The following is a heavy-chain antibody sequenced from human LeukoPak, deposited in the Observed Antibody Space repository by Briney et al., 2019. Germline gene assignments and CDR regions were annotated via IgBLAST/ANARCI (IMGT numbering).Heavy chain of an antibody. D-gene: IGHD1-26*01. CDR1: GGSISSYY. CDR3: ARLSAEAYVDY. J-gene: IGHJ4*02. V-gene: IGHV4-59*08. Sequence: SETLSLTSTVSGGSISSYYWSWIRQPPRKGLEWIAHIFYTGTTTYNPSLTSRVTISVDTSKNQFSLQLNSVTAADTAMYYCARLSAEAYVDYWGQGTVVTVSS. CDR2: IFYTGTT.